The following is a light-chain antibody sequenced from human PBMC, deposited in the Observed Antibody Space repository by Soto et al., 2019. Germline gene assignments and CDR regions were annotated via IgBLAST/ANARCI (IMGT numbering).Light chain of an antibody. V-gene: IGLV2-14*01. J-gene: IGLJ1*01. Sequence: QSVLTQPASVSGSPGWSITISSTGTSSDVGGYNYVSWYQQHPGKAPKLMIYDVSNRPSGVSNRFSGSKSGNTASLTISGLQAEDEADYYCSSYTSSSTLYVFGTGTKLTVL. CDR1: SSDVGGYNY. CDR2: DVS. CDR3: SSYTSSSTLYV.